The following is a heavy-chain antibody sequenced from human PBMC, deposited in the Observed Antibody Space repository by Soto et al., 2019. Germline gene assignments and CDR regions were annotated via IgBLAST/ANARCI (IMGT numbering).Heavy chain of an antibody. CDR3: ARGFLSVLPYYYYGLDV. V-gene: IGHV1-18*01. D-gene: IGHD2-15*01. CDR1: AYPFTSYG. J-gene: IGHJ6*02. Sequence: QVQLVQAGVEVKNPGASVRVSCKASAYPFTSYGIIWVRQAPGQGLEWMGWISVYNGNTNYAREFQGRVTLTTDTSTSTAYMELRSLRSDDTAVYYCARGFLSVLPYYYYGLDVWGQGTTVIVS. CDR2: ISVYNGNT.